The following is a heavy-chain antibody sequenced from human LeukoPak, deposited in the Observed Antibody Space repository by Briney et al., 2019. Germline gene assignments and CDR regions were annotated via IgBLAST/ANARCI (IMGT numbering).Heavy chain of an antibody. CDR3: ARGMTDDY. CDR2: INHSGST. D-gene: IGHD2-8*01. V-gene: IGHV4-61*10. Sequence: SETLSLTCTVSGGSISSGSYYWSWIRQPAGKGLEWIGEINHSGSTNYNPSLKSRVTISVDTSKNQFSLKLSSVTAADTAVYYCARGMTDDYWGQGTLVTVSS. CDR1: GGSISSGSYY. J-gene: IGHJ4*02.